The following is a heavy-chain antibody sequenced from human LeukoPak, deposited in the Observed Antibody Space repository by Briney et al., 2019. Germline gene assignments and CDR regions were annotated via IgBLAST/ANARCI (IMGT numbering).Heavy chain of an antibody. J-gene: IGHJ6*02. CDR3: ARVKAVAGGRSYYYYSMDV. V-gene: IGHV4-59*13. CDR2: MYYSGST. Sequence: TSSETLSLTCTVSGGSISSYYWSWVRQPPGKGLEGVGYMYYSGSTTYNPTLQSRVTISVDTSKNQFSLKLSSVTAADTAVYYCARVKAVAGGRSYYYYSMDVWGQGTTVTVSS. CDR1: GGSISSYY. D-gene: IGHD6-19*01.